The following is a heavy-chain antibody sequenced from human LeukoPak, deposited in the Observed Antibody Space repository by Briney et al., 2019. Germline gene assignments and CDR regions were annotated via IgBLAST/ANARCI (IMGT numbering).Heavy chain of an antibody. J-gene: IGHJ3*02. D-gene: IGHD3-9*01. CDR3: AANYDILTGYWRTNDASDI. CDR1: GYTFTSYG. Sequence: ASVKVSCKASGYTFTSYGISWVRQAPGQGLEWMGWISAYNGNTNYAQKLQGRVTMTTDTSTSTAYMELRSLRSDDTAVYYCAANYDILTGYWRTNDASDIWGQGTMVTVSS. CDR2: ISAYNGNT. V-gene: IGHV1-18*01.